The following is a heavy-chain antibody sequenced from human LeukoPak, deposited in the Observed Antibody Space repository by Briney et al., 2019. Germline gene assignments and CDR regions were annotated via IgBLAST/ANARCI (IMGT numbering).Heavy chain of an antibody. V-gene: IGHV4-61*02. Sequence: SETLSLTCTVSGGSITRGTSYGSWIRQPGGKGLEWIGRIYHSGSTNYNPSLKSRVTISVDTSKNQFSLKLSSVTAADTAVYYCARGDDDGDHRGLHWFDPWGRGTLVTVSS. D-gene: IGHD4-17*01. CDR1: GGSITRGTSY. J-gene: IGHJ5*02. CDR3: ARGDDDGDHRGLHWFDP. CDR2: IYHSGST.